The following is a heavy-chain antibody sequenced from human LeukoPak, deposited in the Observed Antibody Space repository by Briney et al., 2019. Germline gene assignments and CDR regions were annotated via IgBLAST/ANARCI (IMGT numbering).Heavy chain of an antibody. CDR1: GFTFSSYA. V-gene: IGHV3-30-3*01. CDR2: ISYDGSNK. J-gene: IGHJ6*02. CDR3: ARNDVLRFLEWLRRQNYYYYGMGV. Sequence: PGRSLRLSCAASGFTFSSYAMHWVRQAPGKGLEWVAVISYDGSNKYYADSVKGRFTISRDNSKNTLHLQMNSLRAEDTAVYYCARNDVLRFLEWLRRQNYYYYGMGVWGQGTTVTVSS. D-gene: IGHD3-3*01.